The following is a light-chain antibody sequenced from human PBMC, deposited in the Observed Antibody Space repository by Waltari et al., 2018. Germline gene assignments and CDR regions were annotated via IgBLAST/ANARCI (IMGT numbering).Light chain of an antibody. Sequence: QSVLTQPPSVSGAPGQRVTIPCTGSSSTIGAGYDVHWYQQLPGTAPKLLIYGNSNRPSGVPDRFSGSKSGTSASLAITGLQAEDEADYYCQSYDSSLSGSYVVFGGGTKLTVL. V-gene: IGLV1-40*01. CDR2: GNS. CDR1: SSTIGAGYD. J-gene: IGLJ2*01. CDR3: QSYDSSLSGSYVV.